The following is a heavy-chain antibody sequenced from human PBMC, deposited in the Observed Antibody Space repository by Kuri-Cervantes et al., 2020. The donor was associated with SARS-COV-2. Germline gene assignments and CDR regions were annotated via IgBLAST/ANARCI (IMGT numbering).Heavy chain of an antibody. J-gene: IGHJ6*02. Sequence: GGSLRLSCAASGFTFSNAWMSWVRQAPGKGLEWVGRIKSKTDGGTTDYAAPVKGRFTISRDDSKNTLYLQMNSLKTEDTAVYYCTTDVAAADRYYYYYYGMDVWGQGTTVTVSS. CDR3: TTDVAAADRYYYYYYGMDV. V-gene: IGHV3-15*01. CDR1: GFTFSNAW. D-gene: IGHD6-13*01. CDR2: IKSKTDGGTT.